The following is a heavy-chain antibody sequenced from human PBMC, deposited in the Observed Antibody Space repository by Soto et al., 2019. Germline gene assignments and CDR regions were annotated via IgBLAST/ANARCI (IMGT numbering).Heavy chain of an antibody. J-gene: IGHJ5*02. V-gene: IGHV3-30-3*01. Sequence: GGSLRLSCAASGFTFSSYAMHWVRQAPGKGLEWVAVISYDGSNKYYADSVKGRFTISRDNSKNTLYLQMNSLRAEDTAVYYCARDQPTGAPLRFLEWTPGPVNWFDPWGQGTLVTVSS. CDR2: ISYDGSNK. CDR1: GFTFSSYA. D-gene: IGHD3-3*01. CDR3: ARDQPTGAPLRFLEWTPGPVNWFDP.